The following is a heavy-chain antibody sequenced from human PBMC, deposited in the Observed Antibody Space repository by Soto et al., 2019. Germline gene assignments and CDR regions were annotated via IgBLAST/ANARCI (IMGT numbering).Heavy chain of an antibody. CDR3: ARDGVGSFDY. J-gene: IGHJ4*02. CDR1: GGSISSYY. Sequence: PSETLSLTCTVSGGSISSYYWSWIRQPPGKGLEWIGYIYYSGSTNYNPSLKSRVTISVDTSKNQFSLTLSSVTAADTAVYYCARDGVGSFDYWGQGTLVTVSS. CDR2: IYYSGST. D-gene: IGHD3-3*01. V-gene: IGHV4-59*01.